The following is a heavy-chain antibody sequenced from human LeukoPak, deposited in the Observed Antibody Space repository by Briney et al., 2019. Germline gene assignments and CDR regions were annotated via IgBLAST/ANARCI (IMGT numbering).Heavy chain of an antibody. Sequence: PSETLSLTCTVSGGSIPGSSYYWGWIRQPPGKGLEWIGSMYYSGSTYYNPSLKSRLTISVDTSNNQYSLKLTSVTAADTAVYYCARQYYDNTSYYYFDYWGQGTLVTVSS. CDR2: MYYSGST. D-gene: IGHD3-22*01. J-gene: IGHJ4*02. CDR3: ARQYYDNTSYYYFDY. CDR1: GGSIPGSSYY. V-gene: IGHV4-39*01.